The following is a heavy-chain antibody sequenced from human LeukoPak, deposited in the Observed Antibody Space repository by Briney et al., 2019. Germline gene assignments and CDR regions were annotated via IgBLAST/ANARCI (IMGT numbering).Heavy chain of an antibody. D-gene: IGHD2-2*02. CDR2: INPYNGNT. J-gene: IGHJ4*02. V-gene: IGHV1-18*01. CDR3: ARELYGRFEY. Sequence: ASLKLSCKASGFTFTTYDISWVRQAPGQGLECMGWINPYNGNTNYAQKLQGRVTMTTDTSTSTAYMELRSLRSDDTAVYYCARELYGRFEYWGQGTLVTVSS. CDR1: GFTFTTYD.